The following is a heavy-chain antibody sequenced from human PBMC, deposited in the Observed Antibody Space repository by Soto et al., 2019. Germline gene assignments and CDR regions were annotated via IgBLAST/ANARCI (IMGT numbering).Heavy chain of an antibody. CDR2: INVGNGNT. CDR3: ARRGDGMDV. CDR1: GYTFTNYA. V-gene: IGHV1-3*05. Sequence: QVQLVQSGAEEKKPGASVKVSCKASGYTFTNYAMHWVRQAPGQRLEWMGWINVGNGNTKYSQKFQGRVTITRDTSASTVDMELSSLRSEDTAVYYCARRGDGMDVWGQGTTVTV. J-gene: IGHJ6*02. D-gene: IGHD3-10*01.